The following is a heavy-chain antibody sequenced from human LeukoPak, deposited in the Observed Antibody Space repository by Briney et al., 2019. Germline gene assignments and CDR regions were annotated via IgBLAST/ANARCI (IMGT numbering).Heavy chain of an antibody. CDR3: ARGYGSGSYDLNP. J-gene: IGHJ5*02. D-gene: IGHD3-10*01. V-gene: IGHV3-30*04. CDR1: GFTFSSYA. CDR2: ISYDGSNK. Sequence: PGRPLRLSCAASGFTFSSYAMHWVRQAPGKGLEGVAVISYDGSNKYYADSVKGRFTISRDNSKNTLYLQMNSLRAEDTAVYYCARGYGSGSYDLNPWGQGTLVTVSS.